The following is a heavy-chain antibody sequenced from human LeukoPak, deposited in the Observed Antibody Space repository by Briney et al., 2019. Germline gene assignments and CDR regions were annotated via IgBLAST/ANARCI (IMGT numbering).Heavy chain of an antibody. CDR1: GFSLSTSGVG. V-gene: IGHV2-5*01. CDR3: AHRLRDYDFRGSDAFDI. D-gene: IGHD3-3*01. CDR2: IYWNDDK. J-gene: IGHJ3*02. Sequence: SGPTLVKPTQTLTLTCTFSGFSLSTSGVGVGWIRQPPGKALEWLALIYWNDDKRYSPSLKSRLTITKDTSKNQVVLTMTNMDPVDTATYYCAHRLRDYDFRGSDAFDIWGQGTMVTVSS.